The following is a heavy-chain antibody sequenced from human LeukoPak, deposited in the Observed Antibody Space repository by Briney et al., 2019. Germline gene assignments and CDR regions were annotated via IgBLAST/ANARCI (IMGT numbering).Heavy chain of an antibody. CDR2: ISSSGSTI. J-gene: IGHJ4*02. D-gene: IGHD6-13*01. CDR1: GFTFSDYY. Sequence: GGSLRLSCAASGFTFSDYYMSWIRQAPGKGLEWVSYISSSGSTIYYADSVKGRFTISRDNAKNSLYLQMNSLRAEDTAVYYCARNGYSSSWYPLWNFDYWGQGTLVTVSS. V-gene: IGHV3-11*01. CDR3: ARNGYSSSWYPLWNFDY.